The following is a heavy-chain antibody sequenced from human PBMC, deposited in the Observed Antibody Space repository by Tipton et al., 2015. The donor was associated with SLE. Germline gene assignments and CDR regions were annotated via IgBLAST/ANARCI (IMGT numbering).Heavy chain of an antibody. D-gene: IGHD3-10*01. J-gene: IGHJ4*02. Sequence: TLSLTCTVSGGSISSGYYWSWIRQPPGKGLEWIGEINHSGSTNYNPSLKSRVTISVDTSKNQFSLKLSSVAAADTAVYYCASPITLVRGVTKDYWGQGTLVTVSS. V-gene: IGHV4-34*01. CDR3: ASPITLVRGVTKDY. CDR2: INHSGST. CDR1: GGSISSGYY.